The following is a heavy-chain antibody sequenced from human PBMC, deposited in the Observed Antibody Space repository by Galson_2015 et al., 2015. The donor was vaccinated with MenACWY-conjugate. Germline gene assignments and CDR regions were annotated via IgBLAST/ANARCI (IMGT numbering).Heavy chain of an antibody. CDR2: ISAGDGNP. V-gene: IGHV1-3*01. Sequence: CKASGYTFASYTIHWVRQAPGQRLEWMGWISAGDGNPKYSQKFQDKVTFTRDTSANTAYMELSTLTSEDTAVYYCARDGGLRFGGLFPHDFWGQGTLVTVSS. D-gene: IGHD3-10*01. J-gene: IGHJ4*02. CDR1: GYTFASYT. CDR3: ARDGGLRFGGLFPHDF.